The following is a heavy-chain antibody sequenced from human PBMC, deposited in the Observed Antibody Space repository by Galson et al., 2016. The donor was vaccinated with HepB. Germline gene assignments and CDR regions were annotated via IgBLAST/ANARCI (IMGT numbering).Heavy chain of an antibody. V-gene: IGHV3-33*01. CDR2: IWYDGSNK. CDR3: ARDRTGGSYYVFDY. J-gene: IGHJ4*02. CDR1: GFTFSSYG. Sequence: LRLSCAASGFTFSSYGMHWVRQAPGKGLEWVAVIWYDGSNKYYADSVKGRFTISRDNSKNTLYLQMNSLRAEDTAVFYCARDRTGGSYYVFDYWGQGTLVTVSS. D-gene: IGHD1-26*01.